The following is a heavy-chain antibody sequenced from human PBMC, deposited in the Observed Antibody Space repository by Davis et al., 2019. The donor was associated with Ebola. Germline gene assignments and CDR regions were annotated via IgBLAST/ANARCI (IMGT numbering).Heavy chain of an antibody. V-gene: IGHV3-30*04. Sequence: GESLKISCAASGFTFSSYAMHWVRQAPGKGLEWVAVISYDGSNKYYADSVKGRFTISRDNSKNTLYLQMNSLRPGDTAVFYCAKAGGTGGESYYYYGMDVWGKGTTVTVSS. CDR3: AKAGGTGGESYYYYGMDV. CDR1: GFTFSSYA. D-gene: IGHD7-27*01. J-gene: IGHJ6*04. CDR2: ISYDGSNK.